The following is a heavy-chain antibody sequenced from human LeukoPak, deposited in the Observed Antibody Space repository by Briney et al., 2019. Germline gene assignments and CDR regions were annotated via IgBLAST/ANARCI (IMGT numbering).Heavy chain of an antibody. J-gene: IGHJ4*02. CDR1: GYSFTNYW. V-gene: IGHV5-51*01. CDR2: IYPGDSDA. Sequence: GESLKISCKGSGYSFTNYWIGWVRQMPGKGLEWMGIIYPGDSDARYRLSFQDQVTISADKSITTAYLQWSSLKASDTAMYYCARGGVSFFDWLAFDYWGQGTLVTVSS. D-gene: IGHD3-9*01. CDR3: ARGGVSFFDWLAFDY.